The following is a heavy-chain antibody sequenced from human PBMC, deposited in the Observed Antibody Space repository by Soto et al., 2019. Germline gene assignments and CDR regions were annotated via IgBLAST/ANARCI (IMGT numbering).Heavy chain of an antibody. CDR1: GDTLNFYT. D-gene: IGHD3-10*01. J-gene: IGHJ4*02. Sequence: QVQLVQSGAEVKKPGSSVRVSCTASGDTLNFYTISWVRQAPGQGLEWMGRVIPMVAMSSYAQKFQGRVTISADKSTSTVYKDLRSLRSEDTAVYYCATNYGSGSTHFDNWGQGTLVTVSS. CDR3: ATNYGSGSTHFDN. CDR2: VIPMVAMS. V-gene: IGHV1-69*02.